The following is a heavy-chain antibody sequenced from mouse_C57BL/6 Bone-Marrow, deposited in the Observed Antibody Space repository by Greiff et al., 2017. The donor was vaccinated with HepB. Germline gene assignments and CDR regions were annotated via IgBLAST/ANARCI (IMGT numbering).Heavy chain of an antibody. D-gene: IGHD2-5*01. CDR1: GFTFSSYA. CDR2: ISDGGSYT. V-gene: IGHV5-4*03. CDR3: ARGDSNGDFDY. Sequence: EVMLVESGGGLVKPGGSLKLSCAASGFTFSSYAMSWVRQTPEKRLEWVATISDGGSYTYYPDNVKGRFTISRDNAKNNLYLQMSHLKSEDTAMYYCARGDSNGDFDYWGQGTTRTVSS. J-gene: IGHJ2*01.